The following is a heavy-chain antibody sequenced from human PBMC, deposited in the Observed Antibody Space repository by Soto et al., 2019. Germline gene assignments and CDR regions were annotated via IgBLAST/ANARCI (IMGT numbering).Heavy chain of an antibody. CDR3: ARGLGGSYFIAY. Sequence: GGSLRLSCAVSGFNFSDYYMTWIRQAPGKGLEWISYISTNSRYIKYADSIKGRFTISRDNAKSSLYPQMNSLRAEDTAIYYCARGLGGSYFIAYWGQGTLVTVSS. J-gene: IGHJ4*02. CDR1: GFNFSDYY. V-gene: IGHV3-11*06. CDR2: ISTNSRYI. D-gene: IGHD3-10*01.